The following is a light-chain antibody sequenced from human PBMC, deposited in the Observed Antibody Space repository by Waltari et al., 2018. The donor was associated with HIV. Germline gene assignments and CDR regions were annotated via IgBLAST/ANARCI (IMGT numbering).Light chain of an antibody. CDR2: DDS. Sequence: SYVLTQPPSVSVAPGKTARITCGGHTIGRKSVPWYQQKPGQAPVLVIDDDSDRPSGIPERFSGSNSGNTATLTISRVEAGDEADYYCQVWDSSSDHWVFGGGTKLTVL. J-gene: IGLJ3*02. CDR1: TIGRKS. V-gene: IGLV3-21*04. CDR3: QVWDSSSDHWV.